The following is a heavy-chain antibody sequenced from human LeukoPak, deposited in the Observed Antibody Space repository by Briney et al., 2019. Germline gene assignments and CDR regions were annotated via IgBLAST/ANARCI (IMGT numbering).Heavy chain of an antibody. D-gene: IGHD2/OR15-2a*01. Sequence: ASVKVSCKASGYTFTSYYMHWVRQAPGQGLEWMGISKPSGGSTSYAQKFQGRVTMTRDTSTSTVYMELSSLRSEDTAVYYCARDRRMFSTSGYYGMDVWGQGTTVTVSS. J-gene: IGHJ6*02. CDR3: ARDRRMFSTSGYYGMDV. V-gene: IGHV1-46*01. CDR2: SKPSGGST. CDR1: GYTFTSYY.